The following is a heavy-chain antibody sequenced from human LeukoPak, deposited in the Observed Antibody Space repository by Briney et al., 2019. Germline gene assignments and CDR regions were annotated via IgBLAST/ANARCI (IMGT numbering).Heavy chain of an antibody. Sequence: GGSLRLSCAASGLTFSSDWMHWVRQVPGKGLVWVSRINSDASTINYADSVKGRFTISRDNPKNTLYLQMNSLRAEDTAVYYCASEGYDFWSGYYLGDYWGQGTLVTVSS. V-gene: IGHV3-74*01. J-gene: IGHJ4*02. D-gene: IGHD3-3*01. CDR1: GLTFSSDW. CDR2: INSDASTI. CDR3: ASEGYDFWSGYYLGDY.